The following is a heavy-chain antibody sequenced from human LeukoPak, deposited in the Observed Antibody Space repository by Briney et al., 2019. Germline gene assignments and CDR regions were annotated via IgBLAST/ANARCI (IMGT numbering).Heavy chain of an antibody. J-gene: IGHJ6*02. D-gene: IGHD3-10*01. CDR3: ARLGYSGSGSQITYYYGMDV. CDR1: GGSFSGYY. CDR2: INHSGST. V-gene: IGHV4-34*01. Sequence: SETLSLTCAVYGGSFSGYYWSWIRQPPGKGLEWIGEINHSGSTNYNPSLKSRVTISVDTSKNQFSLRLSSVTAADTAVYYCARLGYSGSGSQITYYYGMDVWGQGTTVTVSS.